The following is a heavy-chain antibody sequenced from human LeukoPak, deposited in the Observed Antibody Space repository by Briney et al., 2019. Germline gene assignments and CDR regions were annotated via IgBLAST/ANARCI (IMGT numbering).Heavy chain of an antibody. CDR2: IKQDGSEK. V-gene: IGHV3-7*01. CDR1: GFTFSSYW. Sequence: GGSLRLPCAASGFTFSSYWMSWVRQAPGKGLEWVANIKQDGSEKYYVDSVKGRFTISRDNAKNSLYLQMNSLRAEDTAVYYCARDRITIFGVVIPNNWFDPWGQGTLVTVSS. D-gene: IGHD3-3*01. CDR3: ARDRITIFGVVIPNNWFDP. J-gene: IGHJ5*02.